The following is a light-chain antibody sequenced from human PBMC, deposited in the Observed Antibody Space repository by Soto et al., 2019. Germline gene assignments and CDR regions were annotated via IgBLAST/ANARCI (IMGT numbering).Light chain of an antibody. CDR2: GAS. J-gene: IGKJ1*01. CDR1: QSVSSSY. Sequence: EIVLTQSPGTLSLSPGERATLSCRASQSVSSSYLAWYQQKPGQAPRLLIYGASSRVTGIPDRFSGSGSGTDFTLTISRLEPEDFAVYYCQQYGSLPRTFGQGTEVEIK. CDR3: QQYGSLPRT. V-gene: IGKV3-20*01.